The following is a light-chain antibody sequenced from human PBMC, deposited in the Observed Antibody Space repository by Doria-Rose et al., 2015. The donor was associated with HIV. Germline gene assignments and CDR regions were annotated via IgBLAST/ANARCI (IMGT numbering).Light chain of an antibody. CDR2: DGS. CDR1: QSFSSTY. CDR3: HQYGTSWT. Sequence: EIVLTQSPGTLSLSPGERATLSCRASQSFSSTYLAWYQQKPGQAPSLLIYDGSTRATGIPGRFSASGSGTDFTLTINGLEPEDFALYYCHQYGTSWTFGQGTEVEI. J-gene: IGKJ1*01. V-gene: IGKV3-20*01.